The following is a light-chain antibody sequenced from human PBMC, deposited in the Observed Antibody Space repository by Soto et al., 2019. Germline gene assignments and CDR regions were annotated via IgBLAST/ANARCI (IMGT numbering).Light chain of an antibody. V-gene: IGLV2-8*01. CDR2: EVT. Sequence: QSALTQPPSASGSPGQSVTISCTGTSSDVGAYNYVSCYQQHAGKAPKLVIYEVTKRPSGVPDRFSGSKSANTASLTVSGLQAEDEADYYCSSFASSNTWVFGGGTKVTVL. J-gene: IGLJ3*02. CDR3: SSFASSNTWV. CDR1: SSDVGAYNY.